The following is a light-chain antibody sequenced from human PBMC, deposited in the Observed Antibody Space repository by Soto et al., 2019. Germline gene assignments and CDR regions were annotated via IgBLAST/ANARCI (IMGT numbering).Light chain of an antibody. CDR3: QQRHMWPIT. CDR1: QSFRGL. Sequence: EILFTQSPGTLSLSPGERATLSCRASQSFRGLLAWYQQKPGQPPRILIYDAYNRDTGIPPRFSGSGSGTDFTLPISSLEPEDSEVYYCQQRHMWPITFGQGTRLEIK. V-gene: IGKV3-11*01. J-gene: IGKJ5*01. CDR2: DAY.